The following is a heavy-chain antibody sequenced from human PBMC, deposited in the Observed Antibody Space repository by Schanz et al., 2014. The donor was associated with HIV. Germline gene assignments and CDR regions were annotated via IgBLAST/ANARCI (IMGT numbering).Heavy chain of an antibody. CDR3: ARGGIWEWDQPDFDY. V-gene: IGHV3-30*03. J-gene: IGHJ4*02. CDR2: ISYDGSNK. Sequence: VQLVESGGGLVKPGGSLRLSCAASRFTFRSFGMHWVRQAPGKGLEWVAVISYDGSNKFYADSVKGRFTISRDDSKNTLYLQMNSLRADDTAVFYCARGGIWEWDQPDFDYWGQGTLVTVSS. CDR1: RFTFRSFG. D-gene: IGHD2-15*01.